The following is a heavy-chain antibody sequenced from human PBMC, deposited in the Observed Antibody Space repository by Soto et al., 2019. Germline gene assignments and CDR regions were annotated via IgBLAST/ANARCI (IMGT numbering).Heavy chain of an antibody. CDR2: IYHSGST. CDR3: ARAESSWYFDC. V-gene: IGHV4-4*02. Sequence: SETLSLTCAVSGGSISSSNWWSWVRQPPGKGLEWIGEIYHSGSTNYNPSLKSRITISIDTSKNQFSLKLTSVTAADTAVYYCARAESSWYFDCWGQGTLVTVSS. CDR1: GGSISSSNW. J-gene: IGHJ4*02.